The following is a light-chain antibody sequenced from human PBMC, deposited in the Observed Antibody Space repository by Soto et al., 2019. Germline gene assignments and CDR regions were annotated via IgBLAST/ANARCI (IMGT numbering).Light chain of an antibody. V-gene: IGKV3-20*01. CDR1: QSVSNNY. CDR2: GES. Sequence: EIVLTQSPGTLSLSPGERATLSCRASQSVSNNYLAWYQQKPGQAPRLLIYGESNRATGIPDRFSGSGSGTDFTLTISRLEPEDFGVYLCQQYDQWWTFGQGTKVDIK. CDR3: QQYDQWWT. J-gene: IGKJ1*01.